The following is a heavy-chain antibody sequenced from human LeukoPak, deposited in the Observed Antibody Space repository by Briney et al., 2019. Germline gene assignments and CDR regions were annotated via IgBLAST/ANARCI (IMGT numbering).Heavy chain of an antibody. CDR1: GGSISSYY. D-gene: IGHD1-14*01. Sequence: SETLSLTCTVSGGSISSYYWSWIRQPPGKGLEWIGYIYYSGSTNYNPPLKSRVTISVDTSKNQFSLKLSSVTAADTAVYYCARVRYKRWFDPWGQGTLVTVSS. CDR3: ARVRYKRWFDP. J-gene: IGHJ5*02. CDR2: IYYSGST. V-gene: IGHV4-59*01.